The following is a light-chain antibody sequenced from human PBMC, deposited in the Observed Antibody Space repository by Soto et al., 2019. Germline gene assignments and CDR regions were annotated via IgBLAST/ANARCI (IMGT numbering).Light chain of an antibody. CDR3: QSYDTSNPLV. CDR2: VDN. V-gene: IGLV6-57*01. Sequence: NFMLTQPHSVSESPGKTVTISCTRSSGSIGSSYVQWYQQRPGSSPTTVIFVDNQRPTGVPVRFSGSIDSSSNSASLVISGLRTEDEADYYCQSYDTSNPLVFGGGTKLTVL. J-gene: IGLJ3*02. CDR1: SGSIGSSY.